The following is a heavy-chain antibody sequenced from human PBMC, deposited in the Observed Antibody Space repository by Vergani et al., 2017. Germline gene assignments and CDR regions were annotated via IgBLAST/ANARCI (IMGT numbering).Heavy chain of an antibody. CDR3: AKGLNGVGCSSTSCYRNYYYYMDV. CDR2: ISGSGGST. D-gene: IGHD2-2*01. V-gene: IGHV3-23*01. CDR1: GFTFSSYA. Sequence: EVQLLESGGGLVQPGGSLRLSCAASGFTFSSYAMSWVRQAPGKGREWVSAISGSGGSTYYADSVKGRFTISRDNYKNTLYLQMNSLRAEDTAVYYCAKGLNGVGCSSTSCYRNYYYYMDVWGKGTTVTVSS. J-gene: IGHJ6*03.